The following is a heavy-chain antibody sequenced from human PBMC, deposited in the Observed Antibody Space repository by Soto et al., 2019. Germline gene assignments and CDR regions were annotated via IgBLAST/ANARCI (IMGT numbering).Heavy chain of an antibody. J-gene: IGHJ4*02. CDR1: GGSISSGGYY. V-gene: IGHV4-31*03. D-gene: IGHD3-22*01. CDR2: IYYSGST. Sequence: SETLSLTCTVSGGSISSGGYYWSWIRQHPRKGLEWIGYIYYSGSTYYNPSLKSRVTISVDTSKNQFALKLSSVTAADTAVYYCARAQDYYDSSGYCAGLDYWGQGTPVTVS. CDR3: ARAQDYYDSSGYCAGLDY.